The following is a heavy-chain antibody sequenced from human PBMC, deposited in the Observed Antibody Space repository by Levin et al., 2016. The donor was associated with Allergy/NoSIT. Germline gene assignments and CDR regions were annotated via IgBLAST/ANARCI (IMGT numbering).Heavy chain of an antibody. V-gene: IGHV3-7*01. D-gene: IGHD3-3*01. CDR2: INRDGSVK. J-gene: IGHJ4*02. Sequence: VRQAPGKRLEWVANINRDGSVKYYVDSVTGRFTISRDNAKNSLSLQMNSLRAEDSAAYYCVRHDESAYYSYDSWGQGTLVTVSS. CDR3: VRHDESAYYSYDS.